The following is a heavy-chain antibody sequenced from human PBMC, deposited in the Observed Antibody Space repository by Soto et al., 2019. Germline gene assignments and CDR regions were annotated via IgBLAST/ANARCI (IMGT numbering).Heavy chain of an antibody. CDR1: GGSMSSSSYY. CDR2: INYSGST. CDR3: ARPITMVRGGNRGDAFDI. Sequence: PSETLSLTCTVSGGSMSSSSYYWGWIRQPPGKGLEWIGSINYSGSTFYNPSLKSRVTISVDTSKNQFSLKLSSVTAADTAVYYCARPITMVRGGNRGDAFDIWGQGTMVTVSS. J-gene: IGHJ3*02. D-gene: IGHD3-10*01. V-gene: IGHV4-39*01.